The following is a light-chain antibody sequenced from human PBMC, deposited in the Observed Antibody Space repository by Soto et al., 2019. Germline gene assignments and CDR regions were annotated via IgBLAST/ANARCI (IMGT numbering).Light chain of an antibody. CDR1: QSVSSSY. V-gene: IGKV3-20*01. CDR2: GAS. J-gene: IGKJ1*01. CDR3: QQYGSSPSWT. Sequence: EIVLTQSPGTLSLSPGERATLSCRASQSVSSSYLAWYQQRPGQAPRLLFYGASNRATGIPDRFSGSGSGTDFTLTISRLEPEDFAVYYCQQYGSSPSWTFGQGTKVEIK.